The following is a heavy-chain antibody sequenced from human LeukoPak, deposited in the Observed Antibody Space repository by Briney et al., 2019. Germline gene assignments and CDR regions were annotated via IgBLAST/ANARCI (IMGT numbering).Heavy chain of an antibody. D-gene: IGHD7-27*01. J-gene: IGHJ4*02. CDR1: GGSISTSY. CDR2: IFDSATT. CDR3: ARPKLGVFDY. V-gene: IGHV4-59*08. Sequence: SETLSLTCTVSGGSISTSYWSWIRQPPGKGLEWIGYIFDSATTSYNPSLRGRPTITIDRSKSQFSLSLTSVTAADTAVYYCARPKLGVFDYWGQGTLVTVSS.